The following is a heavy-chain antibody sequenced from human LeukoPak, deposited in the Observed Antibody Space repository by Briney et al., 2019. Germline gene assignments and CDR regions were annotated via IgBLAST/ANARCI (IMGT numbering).Heavy chain of an antibody. CDR3: ARVRWLVRAFDI. Sequence: GGSLSLSCSASGFTVSSNYMSWVRQAPGKGLEWVSVIYSGGSTYYADSVKGRFTISRDNSKNTLYLQMNSLRAEDTAVYYCARVRWLVRAFDIWGQGTMVTVSS. J-gene: IGHJ3*02. CDR1: GFTVSSNY. D-gene: IGHD6-19*01. CDR2: IYSGGST. V-gene: IGHV3-53*01.